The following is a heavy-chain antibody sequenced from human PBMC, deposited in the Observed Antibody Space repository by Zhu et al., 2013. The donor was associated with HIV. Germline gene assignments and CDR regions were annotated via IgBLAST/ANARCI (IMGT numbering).Heavy chain of an antibody. CDR3: AKERRGIAAAGPLDAFDI. CDR2: ISGSGGST. V-gene: IGHV3-23*01. J-gene: IGHJ3*02. CDR1: GFTFSSYA. D-gene: IGHD6-13*01. Sequence: EVQLLESGGGLVQPGGSLRLSCAASGFTFSSYAMSWVRQAPGKGLEWVSAISGSGGSTYYADSVKGRFTISRDNSKNTLYLQMNSLRAEDTAVYYCAKERRGIAAAGPLDAFDIWGQGTMVTVSS.